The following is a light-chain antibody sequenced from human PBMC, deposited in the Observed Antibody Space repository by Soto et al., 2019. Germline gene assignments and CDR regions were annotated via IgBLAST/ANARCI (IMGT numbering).Light chain of an antibody. J-gene: IGKJ1*01. CDR2: GAS. V-gene: IGKV3-15*01. Sequence: IVLTQSPGTLSFSPGERAPLSCRASQSVSSHLAWYQQKPGQAPRLLIYGASTRATGIPARVSGSGSGTEVTLTISSLQSADFAVYYCQQYKNWPRTFGQGTKVDIK. CDR3: QQYKNWPRT. CDR1: QSVSSH.